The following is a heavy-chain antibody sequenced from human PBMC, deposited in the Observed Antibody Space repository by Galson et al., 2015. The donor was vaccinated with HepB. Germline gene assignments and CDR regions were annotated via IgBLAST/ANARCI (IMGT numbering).Heavy chain of an antibody. V-gene: IGHV4-34*01. J-gene: IGHJ3*02. CDR1: GGSFSGYY. D-gene: IGHD1-26*01. CDR2: INHSGST. Sequence: TLSLTCAVYGGSFSGYYWSWIRQPPGKGLEWIGEINHSGSTNYNPSLKSRVTISVDTSKNQFSLKLSSVTAADTAVYYCARRGSYSRDAFDIWGQGTMVTVSS. CDR3: ARRGSYSRDAFDI.